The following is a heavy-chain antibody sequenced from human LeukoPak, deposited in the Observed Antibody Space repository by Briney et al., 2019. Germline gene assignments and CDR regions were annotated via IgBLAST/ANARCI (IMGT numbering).Heavy chain of an antibody. D-gene: IGHD3-10*01. CDR3: ARDVGWFGRPDY. J-gene: IGHJ4*02. Sequence: PGGSLRLSCAASGFTFSSYSMNWVRQAPGKGLEWVSSISGSSSYIYYADSVKGRFTISRDNAKNSLYLQMNSLRAEDTAVYYCARDVGWFGRPDYWGQGTLVTVSS. CDR1: GFTFSSYS. V-gene: IGHV3-21*01. CDR2: ISGSSSYI.